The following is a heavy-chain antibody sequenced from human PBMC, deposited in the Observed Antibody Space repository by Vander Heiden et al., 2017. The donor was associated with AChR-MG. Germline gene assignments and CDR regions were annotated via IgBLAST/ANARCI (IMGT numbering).Heavy chain of an antibody. J-gene: IGHJ4*02. V-gene: IGHV3-23*01. CDR2: ISGSGGST. CDR1: GFPFSSYA. Sequence: DVQLLESGGGLLQPGGSLRLSCAASGFPFSSYAMSWVRQAPGKGLEWVSIISGSGGSTYYADSVKGRFTISRVNSKNTLYLQMNSLRAEDTAVYYCAKDTGYSSGRVDYWGQGTLVTVSS. CDR3: AKDTGYSSGRVDY. D-gene: IGHD6-19*01.